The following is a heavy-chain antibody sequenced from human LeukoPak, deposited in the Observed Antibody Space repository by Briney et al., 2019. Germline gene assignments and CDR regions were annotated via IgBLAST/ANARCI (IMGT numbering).Heavy chain of an antibody. J-gene: IGHJ5*02. V-gene: IGHV4-34*01. CDR2: INHNGNT. D-gene: IGHD6-6*01. CDR1: GGSFSRYY. CDR3: ARASQLVISRRGNWFDP. Sequence: SETLSLTCAVYGGSFSRYYWSWIRQPPGRGLQWIGEINHNGNTNNNPSLKSRFTISVDRSKNQFSLKLNSVTAADTAVYYCARASQLVISRRGNWFDPWGQGTLVTVSS.